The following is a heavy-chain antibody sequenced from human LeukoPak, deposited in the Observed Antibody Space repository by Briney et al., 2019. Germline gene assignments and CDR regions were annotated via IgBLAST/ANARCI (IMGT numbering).Heavy chain of an antibody. V-gene: IGHV1-46*01. J-gene: IGHJ5*02. CDR1: GYTFTSYY. CDR2: INPSGGST. CDR3: ARAFPWFDP. Sequence: ASVKVSCKASGYTFTSYYMHWVRQAPGQGLEWMGIINPSGGSTSYAQKFQGRVTMTRDTSISTAYMELSRLRSDDTAVYYCARAFPWFDPWGQGTLVTVSS.